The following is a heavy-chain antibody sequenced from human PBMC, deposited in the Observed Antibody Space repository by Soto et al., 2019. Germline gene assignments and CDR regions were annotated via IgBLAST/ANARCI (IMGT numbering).Heavy chain of an antibody. CDR1: GGTFSSYA. Sequence: QVQLVQSGAEVKKPGSSVKVSCKASGGTFSSYAISWVRQAPGQGLEWMGGIIPIFGTANYAQKFQGRVTITAGDSPSTANMGLSSLRFEGTAVYSGAREDDTVGFDYGGQGTRVTVSS. J-gene: IGHJ4*02. D-gene: IGHD4-17*01. CDR2: IIPIFGTA. V-gene: IGHV1-69*12. CDR3: AREDDTVGFDY.